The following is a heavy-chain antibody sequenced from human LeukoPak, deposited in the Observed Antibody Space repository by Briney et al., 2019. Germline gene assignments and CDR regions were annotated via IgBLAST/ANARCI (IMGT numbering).Heavy chain of an antibody. CDR2: IKSKTDGGTT. CDR1: GFTFSNAW. J-gene: IGHJ5*02. D-gene: IGHD3-22*01. CDR3: TIGMVHYYDSSGYHT. V-gene: IGHV3-15*01. Sequence: GGSLRLSCAASGFTFSNAWMSWVRQAPGKGLEWVGRIKSKTDGGTTDYAAPVKGRFTISRDDSKNTLYLQMNSLKTEDTAVYYCTIGMVHYYDSSGYHTWGQGTLVTVSS.